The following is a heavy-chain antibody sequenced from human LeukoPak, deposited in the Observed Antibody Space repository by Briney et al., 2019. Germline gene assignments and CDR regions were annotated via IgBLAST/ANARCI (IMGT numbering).Heavy chain of an antibody. CDR3: AREESGGYFDY. V-gene: IGHV1-46*01. Sequence: ASVKVSCKASAGTFSSYAISWVRQAPGQGLEWMGLINPSGSSTNYAQKFRGRVTMTRDTSTTTVYMELSSLRSEDTAVYYCAREESGGYFDYGGQGTLVTVSS. D-gene: IGHD2-8*02. CDR1: AGTFSSYA. J-gene: IGHJ4*02. CDR2: INPSGSST.